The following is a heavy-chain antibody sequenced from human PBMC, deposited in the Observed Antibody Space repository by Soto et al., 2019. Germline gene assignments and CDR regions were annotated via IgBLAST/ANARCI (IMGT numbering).Heavy chain of an antibody. V-gene: IGHV4-59*01. CDR3: ARLTRYCTNGVCSYYFDY. Sequence: SETLSLTCTVSGGSISSYYWSWIRQPPGKGLEWIGYIYYSGSTNYNPSLKSRVTISVDTSKNQFSLKLSSVTAADTAVYYCARLTRYCTNGVCSYYFDYWGQGTLVTVSS. CDR2: IYYSGST. CDR1: GGSISSYY. D-gene: IGHD2-8*01. J-gene: IGHJ4*02.